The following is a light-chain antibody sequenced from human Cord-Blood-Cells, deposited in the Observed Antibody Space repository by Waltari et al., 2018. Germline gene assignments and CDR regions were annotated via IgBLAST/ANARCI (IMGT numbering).Light chain of an antibody. CDR2: GAS. CDR1: QSVSSSY. Sequence: EIVLTQSPGTLSLSPGESATLSCRASQSVSSSYLAWYQETPGQAPRLLLYGASSRATGIPDRFSGSGSGTDFTLTISRLEPEDFAVYYCQQYGSSQTFGQGTKVEIK. CDR3: QQYGSSQT. V-gene: IGKV3-20*01. J-gene: IGKJ1*01.